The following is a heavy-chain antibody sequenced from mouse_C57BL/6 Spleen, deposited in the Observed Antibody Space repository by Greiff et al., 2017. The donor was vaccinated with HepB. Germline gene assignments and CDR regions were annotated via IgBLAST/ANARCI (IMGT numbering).Heavy chain of an antibody. J-gene: IGHJ2*01. D-gene: IGHD1-1*01. V-gene: IGHV1-61*01. CDR2: IYPSDSET. Sequence: VQLQQPGAELVRPGSSVKLSCKASGYTFTSYWMDWVKQRPGQGLEWIGNIYPSDSETHYNQKFKDKATLTVDKSSSTAYMQLSSLTSEDSAVYYCARSPTVVDAYFDYWGQGTTLTVSS. CDR1: GYTFTSYW. CDR3: ARSPTVVDAYFDY.